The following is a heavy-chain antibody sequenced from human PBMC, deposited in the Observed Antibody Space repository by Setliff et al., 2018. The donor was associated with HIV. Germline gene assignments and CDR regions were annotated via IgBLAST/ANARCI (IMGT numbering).Heavy chain of an antibody. J-gene: IGHJ5*02. D-gene: IGHD2-2*01. CDR2: ISYNGST. V-gene: IGHV4-31*03. Sequence: PSETLSLTCNVSGSSFSSGIYYWTWIRQQPGKGLEWIGYISYNGSTYSNPSLKSRVTVSQDTSKNQFSLKLSSVTAADTAVYYCARDVRRNHCSSTSCYARDNWFDPWGQGIQGTVS. CDR3: ARDVRRNHCSSTSCYARDNWFDP. CDR1: GSSFSSGIYY.